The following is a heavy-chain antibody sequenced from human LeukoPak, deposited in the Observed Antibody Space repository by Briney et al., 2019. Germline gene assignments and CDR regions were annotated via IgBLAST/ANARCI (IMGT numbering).Heavy chain of an antibody. CDR1: GFTFSSYA. Sequence: GGSLRLSCAASGFTFSSYAMSWVRQAPGKGLEWVSAISGSGGSTYYADSVKGRFTISRDNSKNTLYLQMNSLRAEDTAVYYCAKDPPIPVGRGYCSSTSCSTGDYWGQGTLVTVSS. CDR2: ISGSGGST. J-gene: IGHJ4*02. CDR3: AKDPPIPVGRGYCSSTSCSTGDY. D-gene: IGHD2-2*01. V-gene: IGHV3-23*01.